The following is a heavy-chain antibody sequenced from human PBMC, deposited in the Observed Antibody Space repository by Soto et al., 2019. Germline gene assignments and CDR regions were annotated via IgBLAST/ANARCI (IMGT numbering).Heavy chain of an antibody. CDR3: ARGYEWIQLWFKVYGMDV. D-gene: IGHD5-18*01. Sequence: GASVKVSCRASGYTFTSYDINWVRQATGQGLEWMGWMNPNSGNTGYAQKFQGRVTMTSNTSISTAYMELSSLRSEDTAVYYCARGYEWIQLWFKVYGMDVWGQGTTVTVSS. CDR2: MNPNSGNT. CDR1: GYTFTSYD. V-gene: IGHV1-8*01. J-gene: IGHJ6*02.